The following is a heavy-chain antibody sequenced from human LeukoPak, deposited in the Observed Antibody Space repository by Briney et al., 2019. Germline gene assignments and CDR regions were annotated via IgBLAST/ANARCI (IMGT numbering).Heavy chain of an antibody. CDR2: ISAYNGNT. CDR1: GYTFTSYG. CDR3: ARKGYCSGGSCYDYYYYMDV. J-gene: IGHJ6*03. V-gene: IGHV1-18*01. D-gene: IGHD2-15*01. Sequence: AASVKVSCKASGYTFTSYGISWVRQAPGQGLEWMGWISAYNGNTNYAQKLQGRVTMTTDTSTSTAYMELRSLRSDDTAVYYCARKGYCSGGSCYDYYYYMDVWGKGTTVTVSS.